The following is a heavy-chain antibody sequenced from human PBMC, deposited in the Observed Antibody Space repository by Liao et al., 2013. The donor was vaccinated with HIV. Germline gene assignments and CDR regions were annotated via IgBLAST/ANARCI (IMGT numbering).Heavy chain of an antibody. CDR3: AVGSSWYNGWVY. V-gene: IGHV4-34*02. Sequence: QVQLQQWGAGLLKPSETLSLTCAVYGGTFSGYYWTWIRQPPGKGLEWIGYIYHSGGTYYNPSLKSRVTISVDRSKNQFSLKLSFVTAADTAVYYCAVGSSWYNGWVYWGQGTLVTVSS. CDR1: GGTFSGYY. J-gene: IGHJ4*02. CDR2: IYHSGGT. D-gene: IGHD6-13*01.